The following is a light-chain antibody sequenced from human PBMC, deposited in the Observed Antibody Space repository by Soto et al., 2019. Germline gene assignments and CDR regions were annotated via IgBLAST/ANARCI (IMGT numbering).Light chain of an antibody. J-gene: IGLJ1*01. V-gene: IGLV1-40*01. Sequence: QSVLSQPPSVSGAPGQRITISCTGSSSNIGANYDVHWYRQVPGTAPKLLMSGDNKRPSGVADRFSGSKSGTSAPLAITRLQAEDEADYYCQCYDSSLNRVFGAGTKLTVL. CDR2: GDN. CDR3: QCYDSSLNRV. CDR1: SSNIGANYD.